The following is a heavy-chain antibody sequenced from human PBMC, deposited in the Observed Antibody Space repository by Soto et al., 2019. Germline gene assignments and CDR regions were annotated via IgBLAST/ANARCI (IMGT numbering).Heavy chain of an antibody. Sequence: SETLSLTCAVSGGSISSGGYSWSWIRQPPGKGLEWIGYIYHSGSTYYNPSLKSRVTISVDRSKNQFSLKLSSVTAADTAVYYCARRAALAIFDYWGQGTLVTVSS. CDR1: GGSISSGGYS. D-gene: IGHD6-6*01. CDR2: IYHSGST. V-gene: IGHV4-30-2*01. J-gene: IGHJ4*02. CDR3: ARRAALAIFDY.